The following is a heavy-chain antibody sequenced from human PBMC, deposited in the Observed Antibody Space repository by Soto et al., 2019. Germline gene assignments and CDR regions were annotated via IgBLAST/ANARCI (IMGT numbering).Heavy chain of an antibody. V-gene: IGHV3-30*03. CDR1: GFTFHDFG. CDR2: ISYDGSNK. Sequence: QVHLVESGGGVVQPGRSLRLSCAASGFTFHDFGMHWVRQAPGKGLEWVAVISYDGSNKYYVDSVKGRFTISRDNSQNILYLQMHSLRPEDTAVYYCAIAVYITVRGGPPSDYWGQGTLVTVSS. D-gene: IGHD3-10*01. J-gene: IGHJ4*02. CDR3: AIAVYITVRGGPPSDY.